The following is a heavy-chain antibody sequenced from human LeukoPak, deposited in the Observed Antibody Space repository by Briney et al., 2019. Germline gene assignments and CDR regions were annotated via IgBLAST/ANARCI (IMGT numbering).Heavy chain of an antibody. V-gene: IGHV3-11*01. CDR2: ISSSGSTI. J-gene: IGHJ6*02. D-gene: IGHD3-22*01. CDR1: GFSLSAYW. CDR3: ARYYYDSSGYYGGWGLYYYYGMDV. Sequence: GGSLRLSCAASGFSLSAYWMTWVRQAPGKGLEWVSYISSSGSTIYYADSVKGRFTISRDNAKNSLYLQMNSLRAEDTAVYYCARYYYDSSGYYGGWGLYYYYGMDVWGQGTTVTVSS.